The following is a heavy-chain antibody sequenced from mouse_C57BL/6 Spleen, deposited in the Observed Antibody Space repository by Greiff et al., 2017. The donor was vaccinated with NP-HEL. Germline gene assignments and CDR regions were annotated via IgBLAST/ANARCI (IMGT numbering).Heavy chain of an antibody. V-gene: IGHV1-52*01. CDR3: ERSGYYPYYYAMDY. D-gene: IGHD2-3*01. CDR2: IDPSDSET. Sequence: QVQLQQPGAELVRPGSSVKLSCKASGYTFTSYWMHWVKQRPIQGLEWIGNIDPSDSETHYNQKFKDKATLTVDKSSSTAYMQLSSLTSEDSAVYYCERSGYYPYYYAMDYWGQGTSVTVPS. J-gene: IGHJ4*01. CDR1: GYTFTSYW.